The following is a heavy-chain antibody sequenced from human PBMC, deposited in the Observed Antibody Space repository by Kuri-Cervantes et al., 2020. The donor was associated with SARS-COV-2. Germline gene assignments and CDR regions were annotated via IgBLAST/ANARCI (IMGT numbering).Heavy chain of an antibody. CDR2: ISGSGGST. CDR1: GFTFSSYS. CDR3: AGVGRSSSYSLAARDY. J-gene: IGHJ4*02. Sequence: ESLKISCAASGFTFSSYSMNWVRQAPGKGLEWVSAISGSGGSTYYADSVKGRFTISRDNSKNTLYLQMNSLRAEDTAVYYCAGVGRSSSYSLAARDYWGQGTLVTVSS. D-gene: IGHD6-6*01. V-gene: IGHV3-23*01.